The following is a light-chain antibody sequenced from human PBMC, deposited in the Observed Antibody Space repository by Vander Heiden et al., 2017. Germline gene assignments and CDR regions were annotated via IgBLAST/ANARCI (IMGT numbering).Light chain of an antibody. CDR1: QSVNSY. J-gene: IGKJ3*01. CDR3: QQPSNWPPFT. V-gene: IGKV3-11*01. CDR2: DAS. Sequence: EIVLTQSPATLSLSPGERATLSCRASQSVNSYLAWYQQKPGQAPRLLIYDASNRATGIPARFSGSGYGTDFTLTISSREPEDFAVYYCQQPSNWPPFTFGHGTKVDIK.